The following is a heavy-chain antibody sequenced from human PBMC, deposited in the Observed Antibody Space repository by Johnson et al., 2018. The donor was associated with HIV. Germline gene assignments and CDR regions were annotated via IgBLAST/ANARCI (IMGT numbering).Heavy chain of an antibody. CDR2: IYSGGST. CDR1: GFTVSSNY. V-gene: IGHV3-53*01. J-gene: IGHJ3*02. Sequence: VQLVESGGGLIQPGGSLRLSCAASGFTVSSNYMSWVRQAPGKGLEWVSVIYSGGSTYYADSVKGRFTISSANANNSLYLQMNSLRAEDTALYYCARSPSVVTATRGVFDIWGQGTMVTVSS. CDR3: ARSPSVVTATRGVFDI. D-gene: IGHD2-15*01.